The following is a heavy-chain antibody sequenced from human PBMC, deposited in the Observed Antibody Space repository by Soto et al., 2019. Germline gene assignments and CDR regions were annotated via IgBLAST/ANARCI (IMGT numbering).Heavy chain of an antibody. CDR2: IIPILGIA. Sequence: SVKVSCKASGGTFSSYTISWVRQAPGQGLEWMGRIIPILGIANYAQKFQGRVTITADKSTSTAYMELTSLRSEDTAVYYCATRAGAYSNSWFYFDSWGQGTLVTVSS. V-gene: IGHV1-69*02. J-gene: IGHJ4*02. CDR3: ATRAGAYSNSWFYFDS. D-gene: IGHD6-13*01. CDR1: GGTFSSYT.